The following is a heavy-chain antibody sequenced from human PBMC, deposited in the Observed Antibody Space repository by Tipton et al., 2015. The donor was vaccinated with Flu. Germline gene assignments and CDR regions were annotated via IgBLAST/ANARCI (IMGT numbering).Heavy chain of an antibody. D-gene: IGHD3-10*02. CDR2: IFRTGAT. CDR1: GDSISSDYY. J-gene: IGHJ4*02. Sequence: TLSLTCTISGDSISSDYYWGWIRQPPGKGLEWVGNIFRTGATYRNPSLKSRVTISIDRSKNQFSLKLSSVTAADTAVYYCARHTGDSVRGIIDYWGQGTLVTVSS. V-gene: IGHV4-38-2*02. CDR3: ARHTGDSVRGIIDY.